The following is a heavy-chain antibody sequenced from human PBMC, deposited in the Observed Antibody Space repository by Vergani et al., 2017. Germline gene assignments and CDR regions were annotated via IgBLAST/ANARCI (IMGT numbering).Heavy chain of an antibody. CDR1: GYTFTGYY. D-gene: IGHD5-24*01. J-gene: IGHJ4*02. V-gene: IGHV1-2*02. CDR2: INPNSGGT. CDR3: ARDQGGYNPGYYFDY. Sequence: QVQLVQSGAEVKKPGASVKVSCKASGYTFTGYYMHWVRQAPGQGLEWMGWINPNSGGTNYAQKFQGRVTMTRDTSISTAYMELSSLRSEDTAVYYCARDQGGYNPGYYFDYGGQGTLVTVSS.